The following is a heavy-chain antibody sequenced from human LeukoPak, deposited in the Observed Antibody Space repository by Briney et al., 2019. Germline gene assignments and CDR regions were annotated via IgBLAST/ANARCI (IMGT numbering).Heavy chain of an antibody. CDR3: ARAKGAAAGRAFDY. D-gene: IGHD6-13*01. V-gene: IGHV4-39*01. CDR2: IYYSGST. Sequence: SETLSLTCTVSGDSISSSSCYWGWIRQPPGKGLEWIGSIYYSGSTYYNPSLKSRVTISIDTSKNQFSLKLNSVTAADTAVYYCARAKGAAAGRAFDYWGQGTLVTVSS. J-gene: IGHJ4*02. CDR1: GDSISSSSCY.